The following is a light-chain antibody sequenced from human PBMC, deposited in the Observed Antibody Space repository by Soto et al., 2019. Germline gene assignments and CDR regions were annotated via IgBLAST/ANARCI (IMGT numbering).Light chain of an antibody. Sequence: DIVMTPSPATLSVSPGERATLSCRASQSVSSNLAWYQQKPGQAPRLLIYGASTRATGIPARFSGSGSGTEVTLTISSLQSEDFAVYYCQQYNNWPPPLTFGGGTKVEIK. V-gene: IGKV3-15*01. CDR1: QSVSSN. CDR2: GAS. J-gene: IGKJ4*01. CDR3: QQYNNWPPPLT.